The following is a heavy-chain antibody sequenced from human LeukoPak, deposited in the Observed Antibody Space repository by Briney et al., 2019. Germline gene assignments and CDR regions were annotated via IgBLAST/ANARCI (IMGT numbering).Heavy chain of an antibody. D-gene: IGHD3-16*02. CDR1: GFTFSSHA. Sequence: PGGSLRLSCAASGFTFSSHAMSWVRQAPGKGLEWVSVISGSGGNTYYADSVKGRFTISRDNSKNTLYLQMNSLRAEDTAVYYCARSGYDYVWGSYRPDYYFDYWGQGTLVTVSS. J-gene: IGHJ4*02. V-gene: IGHV3-23*01. CDR2: ISGSGGNT. CDR3: ARSGYDYVWGSYRPDYYFDY.